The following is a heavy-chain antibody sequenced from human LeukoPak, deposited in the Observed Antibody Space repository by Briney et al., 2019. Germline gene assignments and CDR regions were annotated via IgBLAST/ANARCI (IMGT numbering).Heavy chain of an antibody. D-gene: IGHD3-3*01. Sequence: GGSLRLSCAASGFTFSSYSMNWVRQAPGKGLEWVSSISSSSSYIYYADSVKGRFTISRDNAKNSLYLQMNSLRAEDTAVYYCARGEFQNYDFGSGYSAYYYMDVWGKRTTVTVSS. CDR1: GFTFSSYS. CDR3: ARGEFQNYDFGSGYSAYYYMDV. V-gene: IGHV3-21*01. CDR2: ISSSSSYI. J-gene: IGHJ6*03.